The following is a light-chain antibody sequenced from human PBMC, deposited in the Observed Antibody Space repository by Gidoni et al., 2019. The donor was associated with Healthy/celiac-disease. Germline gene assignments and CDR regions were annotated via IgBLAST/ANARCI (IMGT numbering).Light chain of an antibody. CDR2: EVS. CDR1: SSDVGGYNS. Sequence: QSALTQPASVSGSPGHSITISCTGTSSDVGGYNSVSWYQQHPGKAPKLMIYEVSNRPSGVSNRFSGSKSGNTASLTISGLQAEDEADYYCSSYTSSSTLVFGGGTKLTVL. V-gene: IGLV2-14*01. CDR3: SSYTSSSTLV. J-gene: IGLJ3*02.